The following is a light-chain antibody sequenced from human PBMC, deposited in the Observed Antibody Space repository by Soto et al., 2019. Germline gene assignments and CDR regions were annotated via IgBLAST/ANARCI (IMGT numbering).Light chain of an antibody. J-gene: IGLJ2*01. CDR3: SSYAGSNNVV. V-gene: IGLV1-40*01. CDR2: EVS. CDR1: SSNIGAGYD. Sequence: QSALTQPPSVSGAPGQRVTISCTGSSSNIGAGYDVHWYQQLPGTAPKLMIYEVSKRPSGVPDRFSGSKSGNTASLTVSGLQAEDEADYYCSSYAGSNNVVFGGGTKVTVL.